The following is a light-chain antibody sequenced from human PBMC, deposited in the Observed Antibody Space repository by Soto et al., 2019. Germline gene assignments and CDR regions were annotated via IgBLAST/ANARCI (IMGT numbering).Light chain of an antibody. CDR2: EVS. Sequence: QSALTQPASVSGSPGQSITISCTGTSSDVGSYNLVSWYQQHPGKAPKFMIYEVSKRPSGVSNRFSGSKSGNTASLTISWLQAEDEADYYCCSYAGSSTYVFGTGTKLTVL. V-gene: IGLV2-23*02. CDR1: SSDVGSYNL. J-gene: IGLJ1*01. CDR3: CSYAGSSTYV.